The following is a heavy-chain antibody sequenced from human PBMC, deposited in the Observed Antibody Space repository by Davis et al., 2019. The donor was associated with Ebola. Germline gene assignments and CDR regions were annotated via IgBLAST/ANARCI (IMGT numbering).Heavy chain of an antibody. D-gene: IGHD3-22*01. CDR1: GASIASGGYS. V-gene: IGHV4-30-2*01. J-gene: IGHJ4*02. CDR2: IYHSGSA. CDR3: ARRNYYYENF. Sequence: SETLSLTCAVSGASIASGGYSWSWIRQPPGKGLEWIGYIYHSGSAYYNPSLKSRVTMSVDRSRNQFSLKLTSVTAADTAVYYCARRNYYYENFWGQGILVTVSS.